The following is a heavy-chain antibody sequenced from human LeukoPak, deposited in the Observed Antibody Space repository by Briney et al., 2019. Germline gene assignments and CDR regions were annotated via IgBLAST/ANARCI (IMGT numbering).Heavy chain of an antibody. J-gene: IGHJ6*03. V-gene: IGHV3-30*18. CDR2: ISYDGSNK. CDR1: GFTFSSYG. CDR3: AKDPTPHRYYYYYYMDV. Sequence: GGSLRLSCAASGFTFSSYGMHWVRQAPGKGLEWVAVISYDGSNKYYADSVKGRFTISRDNSKNTLYLQMNSLRAEDTAVYYCAKDPTPHRYYYYYYMDVWGKGTTVTVSS. D-gene: IGHD1-14*01.